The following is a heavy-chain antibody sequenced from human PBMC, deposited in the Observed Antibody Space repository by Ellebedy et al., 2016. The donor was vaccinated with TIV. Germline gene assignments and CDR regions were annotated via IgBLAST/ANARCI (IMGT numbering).Heavy chain of an antibody. Sequence: GESLKISXAASGFTFSSYAMYWVRQAPGKGLEWVAVISYDGSNKYYADSVKGRFTISRDNSKNTLYLQMNSLRAEDTAVYYCARRVTYYYGMDVWGQGTTVTVSS. D-gene: IGHD2-21*02. V-gene: IGHV3-30*04. CDR2: ISYDGSNK. J-gene: IGHJ6*02. CDR1: GFTFSSYA. CDR3: ARRVTYYYGMDV.